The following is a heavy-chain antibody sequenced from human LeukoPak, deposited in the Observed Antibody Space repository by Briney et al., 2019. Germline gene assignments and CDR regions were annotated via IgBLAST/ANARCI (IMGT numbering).Heavy chain of an antibody. CDR2: ISSSSSYI. Sequence: GGSLRLSCAASGFTFSSYSMNWVRQAPGKGLEWVSSISSSSSYIYYADSVKGRFTISRDNAKNSLYLQMNSLRAEDTAVYYCARVGDYNDSSGYYSPIDYWGQGTLVTVSS. J-gene: IGHJ4*02. V-gene: IGHV3-21*01. CDR1: GFTFSSYS. D-gene: IGHD3-22*01. CDR3: ARVGDYNDSSGYYSPIDY.